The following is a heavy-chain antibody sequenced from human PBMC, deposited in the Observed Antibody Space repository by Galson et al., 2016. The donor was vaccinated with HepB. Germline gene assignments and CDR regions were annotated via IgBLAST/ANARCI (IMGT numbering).Heavy chain of an antibody. V-gene: IGHV4-59*08. CDR2: IYYTGST. CDR1: GGSLTSFY. CDR3: ARHSRHFDVVTGPSPGYFDF. J-gene: IGHJ4*02. D-gene: IGHD3-9*01. Sequence: SETLSLTCSVSGGSLTSFYWGWIRQPPGKGMEWIGHIYYTGSTTYNPSLKSRVTISLDTSKSQFSLKLSSVTAADTALYFCARHSRHFDVVTGPSPGYFDFWGQGTLVTASS.